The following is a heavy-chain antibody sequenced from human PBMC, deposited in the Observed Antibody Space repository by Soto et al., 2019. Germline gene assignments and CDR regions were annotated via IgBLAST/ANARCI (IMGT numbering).Heavy chain of an antibody. V-gene: IGHV3-23*01. CDR2: ISGSGGST. D-gene: IGHD2-2*01. CDR3: ATSIVVVPAALPYYFDY. J-gene: IGHJ4*02. CDR1: GFTFSSYA. Sequence: GGSLRLSCAASGFTFSSYAMSWVRQAPGKGLEWVSAISGSGGSTYYADSVKGRFTISRDNSKNTLYLQMNSLRAEDTAVYYCATSIVVVPAALPYYFDYWGQGTLVTVSS.